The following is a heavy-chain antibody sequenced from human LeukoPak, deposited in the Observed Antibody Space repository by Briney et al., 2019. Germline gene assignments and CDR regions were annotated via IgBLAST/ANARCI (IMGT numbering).Heavy chain of an antibody. Sequence: PGGSLRLSCAASGFTFSSYWMTWARQAPGKGLEWVASINQDGSEKYYVDSVKGRFTISRDNARNSLYLQMNCLRVEDTAVYYCARDGSGSFRASDYWGQGTLVTVSS. D-gene: IGHD3-10*01. J-gene: IGHJ4*02. CDR2: INQDGSEK. CDR3: ARDGSGSFRASDY. CDR1: GFTFSSYW. V-gene: IGHV3-7*01.